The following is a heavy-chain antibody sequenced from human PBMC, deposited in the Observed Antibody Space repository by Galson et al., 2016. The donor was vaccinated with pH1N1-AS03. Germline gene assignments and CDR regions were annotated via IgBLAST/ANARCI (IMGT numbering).Heavy chain of an antibody. D-gene: IGHD2-15*01. J-gene: IGHJ4*02. CDR1: GYSFSNYW. V-gene: IGHV5-51*01. CDR3: GRRESGGSTLDY. CDR2: IYPGDSDT. Sequence: QSGAEVKKPGESLKISCRASGYSFSNYWVGWVRQMPGKGLECMGIIYPGDSDTRYSPSFQGQVTISGDKSIKTVYLHWSSLKASDRAMYYSGRRESGGSTLDYWGQGTLVTVPS.